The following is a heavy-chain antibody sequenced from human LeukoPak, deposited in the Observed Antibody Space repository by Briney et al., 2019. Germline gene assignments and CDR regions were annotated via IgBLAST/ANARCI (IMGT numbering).Heavy chain of an antibody. CDR2: IYYSGST. CDR1: GGSISSYY. V-gene: IGHV4-59*01. J-gene: IGHJ2*01. CDR3: ARSHYWYFDL. Sequence: SETLSLTCTVSGGSISSYYWSWIRQPPGKGLEWIGYIYYSGSTNYDPSLKSRVTISVDTSKNQFSLKLSSVTAADAAVYYCARSHYWYFDLWGRGTLVTVSS.